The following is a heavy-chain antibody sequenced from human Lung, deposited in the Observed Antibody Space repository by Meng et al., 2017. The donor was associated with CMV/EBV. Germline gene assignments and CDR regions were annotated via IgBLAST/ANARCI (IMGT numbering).Heavy chain of an antibody. D-gene: IGHD4-11*01. J-gene: IGHJ4*02. V-gene: IGHV4-30-4*01. Sequence: QAQLKESGPGLVKPSQTLSLTCTVSGGSISSGDYYWSWIRQPPGKGLEWIGYIYYSGSTYYNPSLKSRDTISVDTSKNQFSLKLSSVTAADTAVYYCARDRTTGRYFDYWGQGTLVTVSS. CDR3: ARDRTTGRYFDY. CDR2: IYYSGST. CDR1: GGSISSGDYY.